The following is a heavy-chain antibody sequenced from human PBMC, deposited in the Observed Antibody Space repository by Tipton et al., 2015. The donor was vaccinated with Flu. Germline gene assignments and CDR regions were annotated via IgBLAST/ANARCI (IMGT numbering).Heavy chain of an antibody. D-gene: IGHD7-27*01. J-gene: IGHJ3*02. CDR2: IYHSGST. CDR1: GYSISSGYC. CDR3: ARHPSSLGAFDI. V-gene: IGHV4-38-2*01. Sequence: TLSLTCAVSGYSISSGYCWGWIRQPPGKGLEWIGSIYHSGSTYYNPSLKSRVTISVDTSKNQFSLKLSSVTAADTAVYYCARHPSSLGAFDIWGQGTMVTVSS.